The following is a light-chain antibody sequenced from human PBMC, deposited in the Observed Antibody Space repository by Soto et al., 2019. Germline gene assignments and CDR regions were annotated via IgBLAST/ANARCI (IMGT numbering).Light chain of an antibody. Sequence: QSAVTQPASVSGSPGQSITLSCTGTSSGVGGYDYVSWHQQHPGKVPKLIIYEVSKRPSGVSNRFSASKSGNTASLTIAGLHPDDEADYYCSSYTSSSTLVFGGGTQLTVL. V-gene: IGLV2-14*01. J-gene: IGLJ7*01. CDR2: EVS. CDR3: SSYTSSSTLV. CDR1: SSGVGGYDY.